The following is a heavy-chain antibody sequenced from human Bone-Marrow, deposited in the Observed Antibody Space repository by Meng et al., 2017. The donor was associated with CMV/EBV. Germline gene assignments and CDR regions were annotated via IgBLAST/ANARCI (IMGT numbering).Heavy chain of an antibody. CDR3: ARDLEGPDCGGDCHAFDL. J-gene: IGHJ3*01. Sequence: GGSLRLSCAASGFTFSTYAMHWVRQAPGKGLQWVAVISYDGSNEYYADSVKGRFTISRDNSKNTLYLQMNSLSPEDTALYYCARDLEGPDCGGDCHAFDLWGQGTLVTVSS. CDR2: ISYDGSNE. D-gene: IGHD2-21*01. CDR1: GFTFSTYA. V-gene: IGHV3-30*14.